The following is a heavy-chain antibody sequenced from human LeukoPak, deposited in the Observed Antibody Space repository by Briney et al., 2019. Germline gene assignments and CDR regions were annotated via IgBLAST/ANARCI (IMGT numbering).Heavy chain of an antibody. D-gene: IGHD4-17*01. Sequence: PRGSLRLSCAASGFTFSSYSMNWVRQAPGKGLEWASSISSSSSYIYYADSVKGRFTISRDNAKDSLYLQMNSLRAEDTAVYYCARGPSTTVTTTLPFDYWGQGTLVTVSS. J-gene: IGHJ4*02. CDR3: ARGPSTTVTTTLPFDY. CDR2: ISSSSSYI. CDR1: GFTFSSYS. V-gene: IGHV3-21*04.